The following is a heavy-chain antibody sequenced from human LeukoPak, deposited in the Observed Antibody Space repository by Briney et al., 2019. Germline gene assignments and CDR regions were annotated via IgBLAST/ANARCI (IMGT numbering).Heavy chain of an antibody. CDR2: ISYSGST. CDR3: VRQKFDRDYDILTGYYYYYYMDV. Sequence: SETLSLTCSVSGGSISRSPYYWGWIRQPPGKGLEWIGTISYSGSTYYNPSLKSRVTIFVDTSKNQFSLKLSSVTAADTAVYFCVRQKFDRDYDILTGYYYYYYMDVWGKGTTVTISS. CDR1: GGSISRSPYY. D-gene: IGHD3-9*01. V-gene: IGHV4-39*01. J-gene: IGHJ6*03.